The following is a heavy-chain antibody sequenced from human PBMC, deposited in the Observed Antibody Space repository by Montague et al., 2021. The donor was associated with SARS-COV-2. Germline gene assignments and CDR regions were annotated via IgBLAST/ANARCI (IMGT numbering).Heavy chain of an antibody. D-gene: IGHD2-21*02. CDR3: ARAYCGGDCYFYWYFDL. J-gene: IGHJ2*01. V-gene: IGHV6-1*01. Sequence: CAISXDSVSSNIATWNWIRQSPSRGLEWLGRTYYRSKWYNDYAVSVKSRVIINPDTSNNRISLQLNSVTPEDTAVYYCARAYCGGDCYFYWYFDLWAVAPWSLSPQ. CDR1: XDSVSSNIAT. CDR2: TYYRSKWYN.